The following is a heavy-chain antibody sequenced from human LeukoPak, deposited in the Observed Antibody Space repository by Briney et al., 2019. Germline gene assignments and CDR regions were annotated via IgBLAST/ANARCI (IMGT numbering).Heavy chain of an antibody. CDR2: IIPILGIA. CDR3: ARDVAIFGVVIIDY. CDR1: GGTFSSYT. D-gene: IGHD3-3*01. Sequence: GASVKVSCKASGGTFSSYTICWVRQAPGQGLEWMGRIIPILGIANYAQKFQGRVTITADKSTSTAYMELSSLRSEDTAVYYCARDVAIFGVVIIDYWGQGTLVTVSS. V-gene: IGHV1-69*04. J-gene: IGHJ4*02.